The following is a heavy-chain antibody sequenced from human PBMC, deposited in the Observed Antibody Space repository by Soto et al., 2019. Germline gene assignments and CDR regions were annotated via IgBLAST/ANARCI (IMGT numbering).Heavy chain of an antibody. CDR1: GFTFSSYG. D-gene: IGHD3-3*01. CDR2: IWYDGSNK. J-gene: IGHJ4*02. V-gene: IGHV3-33*01. Sequence: QVQLVESGGGVVQPGRSLRLSCAASGFTFSSYGMHWVRQAPGKGLEWVAVIWYDGSNKYYADSVKGRFTISRDNSKNTLYLQMNSLRAEDTAVYYCARVTSQYYDFWSGYDYWGQGTLVTVSS. CDR3: ARVTSQYYDFWSGYDY.